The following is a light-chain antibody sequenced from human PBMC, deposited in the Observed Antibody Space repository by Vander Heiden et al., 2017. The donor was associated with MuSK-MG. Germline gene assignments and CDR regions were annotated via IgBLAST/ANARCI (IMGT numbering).Light chain of an antibody. CDR2: GAS. CDR3: QKYNSAPPLT. V-gene: IGKV1-27*01. CDR1: QGISSY. Sequence: DIQLTQSPSSLSASVGDRVTITCRASQGISSYLAWYQQKPGKAPKLLIYGASTLQSGVPSRFSGSGYGTDFTLTISSRQPEDVATYYCQKYNSAPPLTFGGGTKVEIK. J-gene: IGKJ4*01.